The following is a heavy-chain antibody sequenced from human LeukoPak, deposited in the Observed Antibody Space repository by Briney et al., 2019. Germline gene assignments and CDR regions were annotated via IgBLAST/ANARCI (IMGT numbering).Heavy chain of an antibody. V-gene: IGHV1-69*13. J-gene: IGHJ5*02. Sequence: SVKVSCKASGGTFSSYAISWVRQAPGQGLEWMGGIIPIFGTANYGQKFQGRVTITADESTSTAYMELSSLRSEDTAVYYCARDARGYCSSTSCYTPTWGQGTLVTVSS. D-gene: IGHD2-2*02. CDR1: GGTFSSYA. CDR3: ARDARGYCSSTSCYTPT. CDR2: IIPIFGTA.